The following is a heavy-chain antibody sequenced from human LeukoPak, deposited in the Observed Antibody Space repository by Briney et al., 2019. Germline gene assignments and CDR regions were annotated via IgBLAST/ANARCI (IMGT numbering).Heavy chain of an antibody. CDR3: ARRTQGNWNDVAFDI. V-gene: IGHV1-69*13. CDR1: GYSFIRYH. D-gene: IGHD1-1*01. CDR2: IIPIFGTA. J-gene: IGHJ3*02. Sequence: GASVKVSCKASGYSFIRYHIHWVRQAPGQGLEWMGGIIPIFGTANYAQKFQGRVTITADESTSTAYMELSSLRSEDTAVYYCARRTQGNWNDVAFDIWGQGTMVTVSS.